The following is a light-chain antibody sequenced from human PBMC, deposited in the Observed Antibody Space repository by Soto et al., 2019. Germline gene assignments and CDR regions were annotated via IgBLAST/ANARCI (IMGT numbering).Light chain of an antibody. V-gene: IGKV1-39*01. CDR3: QQSFSSPPWT. CDR1: QSISSL. Sequence: DIQMTQSPSTLSASVGDRVTITCRASQSISSLLAWYQQKPGKAPNLLIYAASSLHSGVPSRFSGSGSGTDFTLTISSLQPEDFATYYCQQSFSSPPWTFGQGTKVDIK. J-gene: IGKJ1*01. CDR2: AAS.